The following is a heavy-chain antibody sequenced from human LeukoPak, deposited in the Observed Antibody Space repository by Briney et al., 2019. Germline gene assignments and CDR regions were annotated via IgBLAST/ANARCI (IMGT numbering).Heavy chain of an antibody. CDR1: GFSFGSYS. D-gene: IGHD3-22*01. Sequence: GGSLRLSCAASGFSFGSYSMNWVRQAPGKGLEWVSSISSTSRSSYIFYAESVEGRFTISRDNTKNSLFLQMNSLRAEDTAIYYCVKDRLIFYDNSGDFDYWGQGTLVTVSS. J-gene: IGHJ4*02. CDR3: VKDRLIFYDNSGDFDY. V-gene: IGHV3-21*01. CDR2: ISSTSRSSYI.